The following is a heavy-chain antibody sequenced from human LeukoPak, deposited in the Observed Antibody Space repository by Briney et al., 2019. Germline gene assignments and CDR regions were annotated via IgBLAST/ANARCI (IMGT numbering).Heavy chain of an antibody. Sequence: SETLSLTCSVSDEAFEQSLHYWAWIRQPPGKGLEFIASMFYSGTTYYNPSLKSRVTVSVDTSKKQFSLRLSSVLAADTAVYYCAREASHCSGGSCPFDSWGQGTLVTVSS. CDR1: DEAFEQSLHY. D-gene: IGHD2-15*01. CDR3: AREASHCSGGSCPFDS. CDR2: MFYSGTT. J-gene: IGHJ4*02. V-gene: IGHV4-39*07.